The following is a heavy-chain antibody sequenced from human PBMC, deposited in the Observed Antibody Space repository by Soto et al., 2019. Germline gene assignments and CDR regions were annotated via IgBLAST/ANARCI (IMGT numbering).Heavy chain of an antibody. CDR1: GFTFSSYS. Sequence: GGSLRLSCVASGFTFSSYSMNWVRQAPGKGLEWVSSISSSSSYIYYADSVKGRFTISRDNAKNSLYLQMNSLRAEDTAVYYCARGTAVANSERSNDAFDIWGQGTMVTVSS. J-gene: IGHJ3*02. V-gene: IGHV3-21*01. CDR3: ARGTAVANSERSNDAFDI. D-gene: IGHD6-19*01. CDR2: ISSSSSYI.